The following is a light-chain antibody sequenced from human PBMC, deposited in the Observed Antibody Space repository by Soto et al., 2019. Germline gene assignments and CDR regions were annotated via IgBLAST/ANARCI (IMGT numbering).Light chain of an antibody. V-gene: IGKV3-20*01. Sequence: EIVLTQSPGTLSLSPGERATLSCRASQSVSNNYLAWYQQKPGQAPRLLIYGASIRATGIAERFSGSGSGTEFTLTISRLEPEDFAVYYCQHYVRSPQFTSGPGTKVDIK. J-gene: IGKJ3*01. CDR3: QHYVRSPQFT. CDR2: GAS. CDR1: QSVSNNY.